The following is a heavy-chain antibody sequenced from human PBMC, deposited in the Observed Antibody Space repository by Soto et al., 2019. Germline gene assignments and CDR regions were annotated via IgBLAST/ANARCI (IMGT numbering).Heavy chain of an antibody. CDR3: AHPRGYGVFDAVDI. D-gene: IGHD4-17*01. J-gene: IGHJ3*02. V-gene: IGHV3-23*01. CDR1: GFIFSTYA. CDR2: ISGGGSTT. Sequence: EAQLLETGGGLVQPGWSLRLSCTASGFIFSTYAMNWVRQAPGEGLAWVSAISGGGSTTLYAESVRGRFTISRDNSINTLYLQMSSLITEDTAVYYCAHPRGYGVFDAVDIWGQGTMVTVSS.